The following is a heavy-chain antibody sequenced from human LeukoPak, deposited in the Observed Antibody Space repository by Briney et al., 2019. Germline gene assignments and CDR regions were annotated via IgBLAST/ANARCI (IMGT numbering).Heavy chain of an antibody. CDR1: GFTFSSYA. V-gene: IGHV3-23*01. CDR2: ISGSGGST. Sequence: GGSLRLSCAASGFTFSSYAMSWVRQAPGKGLEWVSAISGSGGSTYYADSVKGRFTISRDNSKNTLYLQMNSLRAEDTAVYYCAKDRGSITVFGVVMGWFDPWGQGTLVTVSS. D-gene: IGHD3-3*01. CDR3: AKDRGSITVFGVVMGWFDP. J-gene: IGHJ5*02.